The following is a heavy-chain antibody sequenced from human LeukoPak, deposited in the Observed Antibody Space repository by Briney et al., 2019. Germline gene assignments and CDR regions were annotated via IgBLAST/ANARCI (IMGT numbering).Heavy chain of an antibody. Sequence: GASVKVSCKASGYTFTGYYMHWVRQAPGQGLEWMGWINTNTGNPTYAQGFTGRFVFSLDTSVSTAYLQISSLKAEDTAVYYCAREAVSGYYYDSSGYNNYWGQGTLVTVSS. CDR3: AREAVSGYYYDSSGYNNY. V-gene: IGHV7-4-1*02. CDR2: INTNTGNP. D-gene: IGHD3-22*01. CDR1: GYTFTGYY. J-gene: IGHJ4*02.